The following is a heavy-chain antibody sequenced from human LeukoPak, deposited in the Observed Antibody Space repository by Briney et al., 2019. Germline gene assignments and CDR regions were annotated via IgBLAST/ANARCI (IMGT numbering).Heavy chain of an antibody. J-gene: IGHJ5*02. CDR1: GYTFTSYY. D-gene: IGHD1-26*01. V-gene: IGHV1-46*01. Sequence: ASVKVFCKASGYTFTSYYMHWVRQAPGQGLEWMGLINPTGGSTGYAQKFQGRVTMTRDMSTSTDYMELSSLRSEDTAIYYCARDNSVGDNAWWFDPWGQGTLVTVSS. CDR2: INPTGGST. CDR3: ARDNSVGDNAWWFDP.